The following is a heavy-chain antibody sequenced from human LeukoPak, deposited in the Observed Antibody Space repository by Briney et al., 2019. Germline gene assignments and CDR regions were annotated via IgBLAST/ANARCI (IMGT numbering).Heavy chain of an antibody. CDR2: IYPNSGGT. J-gene: IGHJ6*03. CDR3: ARSEQFPYYMDV. CDR1: AYTFTGYY. Sequence: ASVKVSCEASAYTFTGYYMHWVRQAPGQGLEWMGWIYPNSGGTNYAQKFQGRVTMTRDTSISTAYMELSRLRSDDTAVYYCARSEQFPYYMDVWGKGTTVTVSS. V-gene: IGHV1-2*02. D-gene: IGHD6-19*01.